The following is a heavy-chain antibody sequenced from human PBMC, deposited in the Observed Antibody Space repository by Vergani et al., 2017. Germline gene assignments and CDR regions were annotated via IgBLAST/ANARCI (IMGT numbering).Heavy chain of an antibody. CDR1: GGSISGYY. Sequence: QVQLQESGPGLMKPSETLSLNCTVSGGSISGYYWVWIRQPPGKGLEWIGYIHSTGDTNYNPSLMSRVTISVDTSKNQFSLHLRSVTAADTALYFCARDNAASFDSWGKGALVTVSS. J-gene: IGHJ4*02. CDR2: IHSTGDT. V-gene: IGHV4-59*01. CDR3: ARDNAASFDS.